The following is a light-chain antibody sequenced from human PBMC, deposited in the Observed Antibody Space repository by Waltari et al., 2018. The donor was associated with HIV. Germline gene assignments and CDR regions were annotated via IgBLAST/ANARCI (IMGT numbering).Light chain of an antibody. V-gene: IGKV1-5*03. Sequence: DIQMTQSPSALSASVGDRITITCRASQSISTWLAWYQQKPGKAPKILVYKASSLESGVPPRFSGGGSGTEFTLTINNLQPDDFATYYCQQYNTSSPWTFGQGTKVDI. J-gene: IGKJ1*01. CDR2: KAS. CDR1: QSISTW. CDR3: QQYNTSSPWT.